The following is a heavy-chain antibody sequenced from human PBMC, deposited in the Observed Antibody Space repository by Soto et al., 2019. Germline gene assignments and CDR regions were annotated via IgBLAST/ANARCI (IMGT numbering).Heavy chain of an antibody. J-gene: IGHJ4*02. CDR3: ASCDGCFLRY. V-gene: IGHV3-53*01. D-gene: IGHD2-15*01. Sequence: EVQLVESGGGLIQPGESLRLSCAASAFTVSNNYMNWVRQAPGKGLEWVSMIYSGGSTYYADSVKGRFTISRDNSKDTLCLQMNSLRAEDTAVYYCASCDGCFLRYWGQGTLVTVS. CDR1: AFTVSNNY. CDR2: IYSGGST.